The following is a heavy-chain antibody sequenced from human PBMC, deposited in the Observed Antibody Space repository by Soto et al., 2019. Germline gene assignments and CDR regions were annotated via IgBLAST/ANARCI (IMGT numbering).Heavy chain of an antibody. V-gene: IGHV4-61*01. CDR3: ASGGGYYDFWSGYRPYGMDV. Sequence: SETLSLTGTVSGGSVSSGSYYWSWIRQPPGKGLEWIGYIYYSGSTNYNPSLKSRVTISVDTSKNQFSLKLSSVTAADTAVYYCASGGGYYDFWSGYRPYGMDVWGQGTTVTVSS. CDR2: IYYSGST. D-gene: IGHD3-3*01. CDR1: GGSVSSGSYY. J-gene: IGHJ6*02.